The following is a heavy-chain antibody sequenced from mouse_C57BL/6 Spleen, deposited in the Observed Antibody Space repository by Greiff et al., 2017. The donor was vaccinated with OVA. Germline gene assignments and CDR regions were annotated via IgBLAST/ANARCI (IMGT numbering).Heavy chain of an antibody. CDR1: GFTFSDYG. V-gene: IGHV5-17*01. J-gene: IGHJ1*03. Sequence: EVKLVESGGGLVKPGGSLKLSCAASGFTFSDYGMHWVRQAPEKGLEWVAYISSGSSTIYYADTVKGRFTISRDNAKNTLFLQMTNLRSEDTAMYYCARGSYWYFDDWGTGTTVTVSS. CDR3: ARGSYWYFDD. CDR2: ISSGSSTI.